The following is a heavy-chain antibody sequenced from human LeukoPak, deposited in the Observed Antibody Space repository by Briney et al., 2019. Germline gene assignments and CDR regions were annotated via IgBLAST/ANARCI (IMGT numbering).Heavy chain of an antibody. CDR3: AREPYYYDSSGYYPD. CDR2: IIPIFGTA. Sequence: GASVKVSCKASGGTFSSYAISWVRQAPGQGLEWMGGIIPIFGTANYAQKFQGRVTITADESTSTAYMELSSLRSEDTAVYYCAREPYYYDSSGYYPDWGQGTLVTVSS. CDR1: GGTFSSYA. J-gene: IGHJ4*02. V-gene: IGHV1-69*13. D-gene: IGHD3-22*01.